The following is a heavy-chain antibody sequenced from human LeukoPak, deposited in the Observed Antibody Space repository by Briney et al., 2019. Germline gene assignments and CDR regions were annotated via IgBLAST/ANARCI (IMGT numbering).Heavy chain of an antibody. J-gene: IGHJ3*02. V-gene: IGHV4-39*07. CDR2: IYYSGST. CDR1: GGSISSSSYY. Sequence: PSETLSLTCTVSGGSISSSSYYWGWIRQPPGKGLEWIGSIYYSGSTYYNPSLKSRVTISVDTSKNQFSLKLSSVTAADTAVYYCARDICYDILTGCAFDIWGQGTMVTVSS. D-gene: IGHD3-9*01. CDR3: ARDICYDILTGCAFDI.